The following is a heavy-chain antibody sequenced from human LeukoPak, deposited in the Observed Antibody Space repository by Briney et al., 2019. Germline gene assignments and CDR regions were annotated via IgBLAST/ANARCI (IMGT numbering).Heavy chain of an antibody. CDR1: GGSFSGYY. CDR3: ARSLTVRYFDY. D-gene: IGHD4-17*01. V-gene: IGHV4-34*01. CDR2: INHSGST. Sequence: SETLSLTCAVYGGSFSGYYWSWIRQPPGKGLEWIGEINHSGSTNYNPSLKSRVTISVDTSKNQFSLKLSSVTAADTAVYYCARSLTVRYFDYWGQGTLVTVSS. J-gene: IGHJ4*02.